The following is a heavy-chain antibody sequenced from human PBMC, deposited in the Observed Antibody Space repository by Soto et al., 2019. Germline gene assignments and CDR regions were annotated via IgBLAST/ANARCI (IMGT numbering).Heavy chain of an antibody. CDR2: ISSNGGST. CDR1: GFTLSSYA. CDR3: PSMGRGELNSYYGMAV. Sequence: EVQLVESGGGLVQPGGSLRLSCAASGFTLSSYAMHWVRQAPGKGLEYVSAISSNGGSTYYANSVKGRFTISRDNSNNTLSLQMGSRRAEDMAVYYCPSMGRGELNSYYGMAVWGQGTTVTVSS. J-gene: IGHJ6*02. D-gene: IGHD1-26*01. V-gene: IGHV3-64*01.